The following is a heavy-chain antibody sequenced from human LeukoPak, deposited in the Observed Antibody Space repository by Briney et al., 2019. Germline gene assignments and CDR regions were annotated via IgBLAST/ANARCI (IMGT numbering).Heavy chain of an antibody. CDR2: INPNSGGA. V-gene: IGHV1-2*02. D-gene: IGHD3-22*01. CDR1: GYTFTGYY. J-gene: IGHJ4*02. CDR3: ARESSSPYYYDSSGYYDY. Sequence: ASVKVSCKASGYTFTGYYMHWVRQAPEQGLEWMGWINPNSGGANYAQKFQGRVTMTRDTSISTAYMELSRLRSDDTAVYYCARESSSPYYYDSSGYYDYWGQGTLVTVSS.